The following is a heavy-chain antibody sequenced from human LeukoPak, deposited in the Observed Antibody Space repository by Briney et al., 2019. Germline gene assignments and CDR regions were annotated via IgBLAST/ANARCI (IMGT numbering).Heavy chain of an antibody. D-gene: IGHD2-15*01. CDR2: IYYSGST. Sequence: KPSETLSLTCTVSGGSIGSYYWSWIRQPPGKGLEWIGYIYYSGSTNYNPSLKSRVTISVDTSKNQFSLKLSSVTAADTAVYYCARHSATLAFDIWGQGTMVTVSS. V-gene: IGHV4-59*08. CDR3: ARHSATLAFDI. CDR1: GGSIGSYY. J-gene: IGHJ3*02.